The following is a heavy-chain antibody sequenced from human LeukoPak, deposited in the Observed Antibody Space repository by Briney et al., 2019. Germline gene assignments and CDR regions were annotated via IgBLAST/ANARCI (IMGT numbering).Heavy chain of an antibody. V-gene: IGHV1-8*01. Sequence: ASVKVSCKASGYTFTSYDINWVRQATGQGLEWMGWMNPNSGNTGYAQKFQGRVTMTRNTSISTAYMELSSLRSEDTAVYYCARDPHGDFSFGYWGQGTLVTVSS. CDR3: ARDPHGDFSFGY. CDR2: MNPNSGNT. D-gene: IGHD4-17*01. CDR1: GYTFTSYD. J-gene: IGHJ4*02.